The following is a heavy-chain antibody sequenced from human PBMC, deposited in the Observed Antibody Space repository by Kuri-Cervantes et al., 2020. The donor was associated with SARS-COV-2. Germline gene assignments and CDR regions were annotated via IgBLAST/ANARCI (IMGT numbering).Heavy chain of an antibody. CDR1: GFTFIKYG. CDR2: ISAYNGNT. J-gene: IGHJ6*02. Sequence: ASVKVSCKASGFTFIKYGITWVRQAPGQGLEWMGWISAYNGNTTYAQKLQGRVTMTTDTSTSTAYMELSRLRSDDTALYYCARWTSAYYGMDVWGQGTTVTVSS. D-gene: IGHD3/OR15-3a*01. CDR3: ARWTSAYYGMDV. V-gene: IGHV1-18*04.